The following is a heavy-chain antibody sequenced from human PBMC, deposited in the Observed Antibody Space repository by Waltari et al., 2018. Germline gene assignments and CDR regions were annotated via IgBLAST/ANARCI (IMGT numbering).Heavy chain of an antibody. CDR3: ARVAYSDFWSDYSSRPSFDY. CDR1: GYYISSNYF. D-gene: IGHD3-3*01. CDR2: IFHSGST. V-gene: IGHV4-38-2*02. Sequence: QVELQESGPGLVKPSETLSLTCKVSGYYISSNYFWGWIRQPPGKGPEWIGSIFHSGSTYYNPARSSRVTISVDTSKNQFSLELIAGTAADTAVYYCARVAYSDFWSDYSSRPSFDYWGPGTLVTVSS. J-gene: IGHJ4*02.